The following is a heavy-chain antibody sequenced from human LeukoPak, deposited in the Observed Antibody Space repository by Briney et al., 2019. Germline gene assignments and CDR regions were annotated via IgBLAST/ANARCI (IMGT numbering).Heavy chain of an antibody. CDR2: INHSGGT. D-gene: IGHD3-22*01. V-gene: IGHV4-34*01. Sequence: PSETLSLTCAVYGGSFSGYYWSWIRQPPGKGLEWIGEINHSGGTNYNPSLKSRVTISVDTSKNQFSLKLSSVTAADTAVYYCAADSSGYYYYYGMDVWGQGTTVTVSS. J-gene: IGHJ6*02. CDR3: AADSSGYYYYYGMDV. CDR1: GGSFSGYY.